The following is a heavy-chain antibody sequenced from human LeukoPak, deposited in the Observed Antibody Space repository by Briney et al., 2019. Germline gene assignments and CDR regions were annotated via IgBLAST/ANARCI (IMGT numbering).Heavy chain of an antibody. D-gene: IGHD2-2*01. CDR1: GGSISNYY. J-gene: IGHJ6*04. CDR3: VSCDFCSGNSCYLRPVDV. CDR2: IYYSGST. V-gene: IGHV4-59*01. Sequence: SETLSLTCTVSGGSISNYYCSWIRQPPGKGLEWIGYIYYSGSTTYNPSLKSRVTMSVDTAKNQFSLKLRSVTAADPAVYYCVSCDFCSGNSCYLRPVDVWGKGTTVTVSS.